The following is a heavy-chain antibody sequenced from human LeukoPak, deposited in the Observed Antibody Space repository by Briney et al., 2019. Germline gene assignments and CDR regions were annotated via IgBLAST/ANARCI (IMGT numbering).Heavy chain of an antibody. J-gene: IGHJ4*02. Sequence: SGPTLVKPTQTLTLTCTFSGFSLPTSGVGVGWIRQPPRKALEWLALIYWDDDKRYSPSLKIRLTITKDTSKNQVVLTVTNMDPVDTATYYCAHSKRHFSSPSLDYWGQGTLVTVSS. CDR3: AHSKRHFSSPSLDY. V-gene: IGHV2-5*02. D-gene: IGHD2-2*01. CDR2: IYWDDDK. CDR1: GFSLPTSGVG.